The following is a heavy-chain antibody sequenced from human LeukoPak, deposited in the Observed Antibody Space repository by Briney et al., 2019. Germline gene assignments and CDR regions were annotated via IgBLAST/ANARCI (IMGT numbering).Heavy chain of an antibody. CDR2: IYTSGST. V-gene: IGHV4-4*07. D-gene: IGHD3-9*01. CDR3: ARGRAYYDILTGPKAHYYGMDV. CDR1: GGSISNYY. J-gene: IGHJ6*02. Sequence: SETLSLTCTVSGGSISNYYWSWIRQPAGKGLEWIGRIYTSGSTNYNPSLKSRVTMSVDTSKNQFSLKLSSVTAADTAVYYCARGRAYYDILTGPKAHYYGMDVWGQGTTVTVSS.